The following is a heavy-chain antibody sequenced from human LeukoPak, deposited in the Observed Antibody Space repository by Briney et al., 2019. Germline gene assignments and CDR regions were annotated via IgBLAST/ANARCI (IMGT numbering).Heavy chain of an antibody. D-gene: IGHD6-13*01. Sequence: PGGSLRLSCAASGFTFNSFGMHWVRQAPGKGLEWVALISYDGSNKYYADSVKGRFTISRDNSKNTLYLQMSSLRAEDTAVYYCAKGYYSSSDWGQGTLLTVSS. CDR1: GFTFNSFG. V-gene: IGHV3-30*18. CDR2: ISYDGSNK. CDR3: AKGYYSSSD. J-gene: IGHJ4*02.